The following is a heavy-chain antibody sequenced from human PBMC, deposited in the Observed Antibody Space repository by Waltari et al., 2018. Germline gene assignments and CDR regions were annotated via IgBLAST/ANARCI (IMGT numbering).Heavy chain of an antibody. CDR1: GFTYSLYW. CDR2: RNSYGMSI. CDR3: ARGARRTTQTTGWWYFDL. J-gene: IGHJ2*01. V-gene: IGHV3-74*01. D-gene: IGHD4-17*01. Sequence: EVQLVESGGGLVQPGGSLRLSCEASGFTYSLYWMHWVRQAPGKGLEWVARRNSYGMSISYADSVKGRFTISKDNARNTVYLQMNSLRADDTAIYYCARGARRTTQTTGWWYFDLWGRGTLVTVSS.